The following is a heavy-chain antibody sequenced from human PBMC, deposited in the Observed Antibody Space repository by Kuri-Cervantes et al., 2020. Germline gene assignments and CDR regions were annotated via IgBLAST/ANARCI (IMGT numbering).Heavy chain of an antibody. CDR1: GFTFSDYY. D-gene: IGHD3-3*01. Sequence: GESLKISCAASGFTFSDYYMSCIRQAPGKGLEWISYISSSDTTIYYAGSVKGRFTISRENAKNSLYLQMNSLRAGDTAVYYCARSTIFGYDYYYMDVWGKGTTVTVSS. CDR2: ISSSDTTI. V-gene: IGHV3-11*04. CDR3: ARSTIFGYDYYYMDV. J-gene: IGHJ6*03.